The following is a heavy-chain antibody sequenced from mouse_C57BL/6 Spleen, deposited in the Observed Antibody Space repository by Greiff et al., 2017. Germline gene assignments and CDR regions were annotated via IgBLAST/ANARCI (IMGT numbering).Heavy chain of an antibody. D-gene: IGHD2-1*01. CDR1: GYAFSSYW. J-gene: IGHJ3*01. CDR3: AKEGDGNYAWFAY. V-gene: IGHV1-80*01. CDR2: IYPGDGDT. Sequence: VQLQQSGAELVKPGASVKISCKASGYAFSSYWMNWVKQRPGKGLEWIGQIYPGDGDTNYNGKFKGKSTLTADKSSSTAYMQLRSLTSADSAVYFCAKEGDGNYAWFAYWGQGTLVTVSA.